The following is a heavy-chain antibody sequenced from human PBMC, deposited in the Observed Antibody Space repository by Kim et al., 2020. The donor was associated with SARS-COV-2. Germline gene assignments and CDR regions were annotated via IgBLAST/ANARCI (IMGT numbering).Heavy chain of an antibody. CDR2: T. D-gene: IGHD3-3*01. V-gene: IGHV3-74*01. Sequence: TTCADSVKGRFTISRDNEKNTLYLQMNSLRVEDTAVYYCAKVFTWFDPWGQGTLVAVSS. CDR3: AKVFTWFDP. J-gene: IGHJ5*02.